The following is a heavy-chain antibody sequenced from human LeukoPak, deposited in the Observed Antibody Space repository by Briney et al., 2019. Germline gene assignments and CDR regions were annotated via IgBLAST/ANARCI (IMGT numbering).Heavy chain of an antibody. CDR2: IYYSGST. CDR3: ARGYSYGPAYFDY. CDR1: GGSISSYY. J-gene: IGHJ4*02. D-gene: IGHD5-18*01. V-gene: IGHV4-59*08. Sequence: SETLSLTCTVSGGSISSYYWSWIRQPPGKGLEWIGYIYYSGSTNYDPSLKSRVTISVDTPKNQFSLKLSSVTAADTAVYYCARGYSYGPAYFDYWGQGTLVTVSS.